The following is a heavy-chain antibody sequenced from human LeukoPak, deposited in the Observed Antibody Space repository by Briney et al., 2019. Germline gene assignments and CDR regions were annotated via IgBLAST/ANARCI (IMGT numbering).Heavy chain of an antibody. Sequence: ASVKVSCKASGYTFTGYYMHWVRQAPGQGLEWMGRINPNSGGTNYAQKFQGRVTMTRDTSISTAYMELSRLRSDDTVVYYCAREAEYCSSTSCYPDYWSQGTLVTVSS. CDR3: AREAEYCSSTSCYPDY. CDR2: INPNSGGT. CDR1: GYTFTGYY. J-gene: IGHJ4*02. V-gene: IGHV1-2*05. D-gene: IGHD2-2*01.